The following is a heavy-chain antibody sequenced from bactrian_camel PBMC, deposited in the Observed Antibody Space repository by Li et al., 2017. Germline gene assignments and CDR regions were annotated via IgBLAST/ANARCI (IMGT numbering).Heavy chain of an antibody. CDR1: GVPFKTSC. Sequence: HVQLVESGGGSVPAGGSLKLSCATSGVPFKTSCLGWFRQAPGSEREGVAAIDADGTTSYADSVKGRFTFSQDNDKNTLYLQMNSLKPEDTAVYYCAAVSGLGTVFGYWGQGTQVTVS. CDR3: AAVSGLGTVFGY. CDR2: IDADGTT. D-gene: IGHD5*01. V-gene: IGHV3S53*01. J-gene: IGHJ6*01.